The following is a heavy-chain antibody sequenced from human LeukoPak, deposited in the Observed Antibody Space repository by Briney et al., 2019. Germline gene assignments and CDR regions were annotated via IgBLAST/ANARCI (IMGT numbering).Heavy chain of an antibody. J-gene: IGHJ4*02. V-gene: IGHV4-30-4*01. CDR3: ARRGRELNFDY. D-gene: IGHD1-26*01. CDR1: GGSISSGDYY. CDR2: IYYSGST. Sequence: SETLSLTCTVSGGSISSGDYYWSWIRQPPGKGLEWIGYIYYSGSTNYNPSLKSRVTISVDTSKNQFSLKLSSVTAADTAVYYCARRGRELNFDYWGQGTLVTVSS.